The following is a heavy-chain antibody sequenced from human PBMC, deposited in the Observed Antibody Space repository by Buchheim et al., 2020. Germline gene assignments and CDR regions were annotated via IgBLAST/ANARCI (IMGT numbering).Heavy chain of an antibody. D-gene: IGHD2-2*01. CDR1: GFTFSNYD. J-gene: IGHJ6*02. V-gene: IGHV3-30*18. CDR3: AKLLLGYCSSSSCRYGMDV. Sequence: QVQLVESGGGVVQPGRSLRLSCAASGFTFSNYDMHWVRQAPGKGLEWVALISYDGSDKYYADSVKGRFTISRDNSQNTLYLQMNSLRAEDTAVYYCAKLLLGYCSSSSCRYGMDVWGQGTT. CDR2: ISYDGSDK.